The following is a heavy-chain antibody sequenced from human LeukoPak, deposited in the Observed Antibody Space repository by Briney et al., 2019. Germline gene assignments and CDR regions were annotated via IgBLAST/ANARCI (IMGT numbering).Heavy chain of an antibody. Sequence: GGSLRLSCAASGFTFSNYWMHWVRQHPGKGLVWVSRINSDGSSTSYADSVKGRFTISRDNSKNTLYLQMNSLRAEDTAVYYCAKDRRRYSGSSLDYWGQGTLVTVSS. D-gene: IGHD1-26*01. V-gene: IGHV3-74*01. CDR3: AKDRRRYSGSSLDY. CDR2: INSDGSST. CDR1: GFTFSNYW. J-gene: IGHJ4*02.